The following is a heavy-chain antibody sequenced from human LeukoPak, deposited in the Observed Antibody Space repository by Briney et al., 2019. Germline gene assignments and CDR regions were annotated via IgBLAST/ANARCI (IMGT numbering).Heavy chain of an antibody. D-gene: IGHD4/OR15-4a*01. Sequence: ASVKVSCKTSGGTFNNSAISWVRQAPGQGLEWLGGIMPLFGTAGYAQKFQGRVTITKDESTRTVYLELTSLTSDDTAVYYCARDVHGAYRSGWFDPLGQGTLVSVSS. CDR2: IMPLFGTA. J-gene: IGHJ5*02. V-gene: IGHV1-69*05. CDR3: ARDVHGAYRSGWFDP. CDR1: GGTFNNSA.